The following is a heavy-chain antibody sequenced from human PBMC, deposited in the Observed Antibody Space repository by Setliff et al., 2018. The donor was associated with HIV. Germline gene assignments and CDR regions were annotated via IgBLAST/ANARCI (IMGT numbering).Heavy chain of an antibody. CDR2: IYFTGIT. J-gene: IGHJ4*02. V-gene: IGHV4-59*11. D-gene: IGHD6-19*01. CDR1: GGSINSHY. CDR3: ARLFRWLQFPDRFDS. Sequence: SETLSLTCTVSGGSINSHYWSWIRQPPGKGLEYIGYIYFTGITNYNPSLQSRVTISIDTTKKQLFLRVRSVTAADTAVYYCARLFRWLQFPDRFDSWGQGALVTVSS.